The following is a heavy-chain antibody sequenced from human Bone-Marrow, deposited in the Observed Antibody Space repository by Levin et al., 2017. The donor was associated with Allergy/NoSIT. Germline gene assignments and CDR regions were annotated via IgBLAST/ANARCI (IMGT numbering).Heavy chain of an antibody. CDR1: GDSISSDSFY. Sequence: SETLSLTCTVSGDSISSDSFYWNWIRQPAGKGLEWVGRIYTSGNTNYNPSLQSRVTISVDTSKNDFSLKLSSVTAADTAVYYCARGSRNTALDYWGQGTLVTVSS. J-gene: IGHJ4*02. CDR2: IYTSGNT. CDR3: ARGSRNTALDY. D-gene: IGHD5-18*01. V-gene: IGHV4-61*02.